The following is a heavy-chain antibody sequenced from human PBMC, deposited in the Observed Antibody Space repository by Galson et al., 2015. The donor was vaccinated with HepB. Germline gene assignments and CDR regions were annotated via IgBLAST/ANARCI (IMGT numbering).Heavy chain of an antibody. V-gene: IGHV3-21*01. Sequence: SLRLSCAASGFMFNYYSMNWVRQAPGKGLEWVSSITSSSYIDYADSVKGRFTISRDNAKNSLYLQMNSLRAEDTAVYYCARDASSGDRVHYYGMGGWGQGSTVTV. CDR1: GFMFNYYS. J-gene: IGHJ6*02. D-gene: IGHD1-14*01. CDR2: ITSSSYI. CDR3: ARDASSGDRVHYYGMGG.